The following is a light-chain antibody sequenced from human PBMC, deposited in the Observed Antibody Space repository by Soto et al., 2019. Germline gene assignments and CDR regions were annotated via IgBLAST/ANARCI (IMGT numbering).Light chain of an antibody. CDR3: QHYGNSPYT. V-gene: IGKV3-20*01. Sequence: EIVLTQSPGTLSLSPGERATLSCRASQRVSSSYLAWYQQKPGQAPRLLIYAASSRATGIPDRFSGSGSGTDFTLTISRLEPEDFAVYYCQHYGNSPYTFGQGTKLEIK. CDR1: QRVSSSY. CDR2: AAS. J-gene: IGKJ2*01.